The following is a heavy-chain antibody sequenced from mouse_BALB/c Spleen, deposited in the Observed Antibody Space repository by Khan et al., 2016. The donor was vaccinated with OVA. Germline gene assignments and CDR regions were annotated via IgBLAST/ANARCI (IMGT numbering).Heavy chain of an antibody. Sequence: EVQLQESGPELMKPGASVKISCKASGYSFTSYYIHWVIQSHGKSLEWIGYIDPFSGDTTSNQKFKGRATLTVDKSSSTAYIHRSNLTSEDSAGYYCTRHGDVAWFTYWGQGTLVTVSA. CDR1: GYSFTSYY. J-gene: IGHJ3*01. CDR3: TRHGDVAWFTY. D-gene: IGHD2-13*01. CDR2: IDPFSGDT. V-gene: IGHV1S135*01.